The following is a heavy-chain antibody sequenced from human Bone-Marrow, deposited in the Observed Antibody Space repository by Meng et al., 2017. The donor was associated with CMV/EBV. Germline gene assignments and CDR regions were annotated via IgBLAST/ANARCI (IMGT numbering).Heavy chain of an antibody. CDR1: GYTFTSYG. J-gene: IGHJ4*02. D-gene: IGHD2-2*01. CDR2: ISASHGNT. CDR3: ARGVPAAGR. V-gene: IGHV1-18*01. Sequence: ASVKVSCKASGYTFTSYGFSWVRQAPGQGLECMGWISASHGNTNYAQKFQGRVTMTTDTSTSTAYMELRSLRSEDTAVYYCARGVPAAGRWGQGTLVTVSS.